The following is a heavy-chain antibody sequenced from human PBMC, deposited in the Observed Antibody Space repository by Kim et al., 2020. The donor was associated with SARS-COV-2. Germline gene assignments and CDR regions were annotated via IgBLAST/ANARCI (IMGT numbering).Heavy chain of an antibody. V-gene: IGHV4-39*01. CDR1: GASIKNSDSY. D-gene: IGHD3-10*01. J-gene: IGHJ4*02. Sequence: SETLSLTCSVSGASIKNSDSYWGWIRQSPGKGLEWIGSFSYSGTTYYNPSLKSRVTISVDTSNNRLSLTMRSATAADTALYYCARQAPRLLWFGALGDFHYWGQGTLVAVSS. CDR3: ARQAPRLLWFGALGDFHY. CDR2: FSYSGTT.